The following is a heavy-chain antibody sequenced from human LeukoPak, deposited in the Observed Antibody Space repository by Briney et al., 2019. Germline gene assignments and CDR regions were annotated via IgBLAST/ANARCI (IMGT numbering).Heavy chain of an antibody. CDR3: ASRGYTSGQFDY. D-gene: IGHD5-18*01. CDR1: GGSISSSSYY. CDR2: IFYSGGT. V-gene: IGHV4-39*01. J-gene: IGHJ4*02. Sequence: SETLSLTCTVSGGSISSSSYYWGWIRQPPGEGLEWIGSIFYSGGTYYNPSLMSRATISVDTSKNEFSLTLTSGAAAATVFYDCASRGYTSGQFDYWGQGTLVTVSS.